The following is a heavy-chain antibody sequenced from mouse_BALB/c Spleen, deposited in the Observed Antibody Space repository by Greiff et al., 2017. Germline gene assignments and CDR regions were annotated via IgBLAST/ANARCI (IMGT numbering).Heavy chain of an antibody. CDR3: ARGGYYGNYDYYAMDY. J-gene: IGHJ4*01. Sequence: VQLQQSGPELVKPGDSVSVSCKASGYAFTSYNMYWVKQSHGKSLEWIGYIDPYNGGTSYNQKFKGKATLTVDKSSSTVYMHLNSLTSEDSAVYYCARGGYYGNYDYYAMDYWGQGTSVTVSS. CDR2: IDPYNGGT. V-gene: IGHV1S135*01. D-gene: IGHD2-1*01. CDR1: GYAFTSYN.